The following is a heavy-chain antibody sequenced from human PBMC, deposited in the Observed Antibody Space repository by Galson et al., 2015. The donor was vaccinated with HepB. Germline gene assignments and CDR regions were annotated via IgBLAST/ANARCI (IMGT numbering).Heavy chain of an antibody. Sequence: SLRLSCAASGFTVSSNYMSWVRQAPGKGLEWVSVIYSGGDTYYADSVKGRFTISRDNSKNTLYLQMNSLRAEDTAVYYCARLSLGYCSSGRCYYDYWGQGTLVTVSS. CDR1: GFTVSSNY. D-gene: IGHD2-15*01. CDR3: ARLSLGYCSSGRCYYDY. J-gene: IGHJ4*02. CDR2: IYSGGDT. V-gene: IGHV3-53*01.